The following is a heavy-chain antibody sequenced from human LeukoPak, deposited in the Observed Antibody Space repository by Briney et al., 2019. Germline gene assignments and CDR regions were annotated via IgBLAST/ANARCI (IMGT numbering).Heavy chain of an antibody. CDR1: RYSFTSYW. CDR2: IYPADSDT. D-gene: IGHD2-15*01. J-gene: IGHJ6*03. CDR3: ARHRLVAGAIYPYYYYYMGI. V-gene: IGHV5-51*07. Sequence: GESLKISCKGSRYSFTSYWIGWVHQIPGKGLEWMGIIYPADSDTRYSPSFQGQVTISADKSISTAYLRWSSLQASDTAMYYCARHRLVAGAIYPYYYYYMGIWGNGTTVTVSS.